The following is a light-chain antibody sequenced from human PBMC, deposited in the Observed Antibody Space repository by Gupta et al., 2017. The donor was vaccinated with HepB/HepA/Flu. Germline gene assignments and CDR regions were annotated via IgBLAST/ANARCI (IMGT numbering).Light chain of an antibody. J-gene: IGKJ1*01. Sequence: EIVLTQSPGTLSLSPGERATLSCRASQSVSSSYLAWYQQKPGQAPRLLIYGASSRTTGIPDRFSGSGSGTDFTLISRLEPEDFAIYYCQQFDTSPTFGQGTRVDIK. CDR3: QQFDTSPT. CDR2: GAS. CDR1: QSVSSSY. V-gene: IGKV3-20*01.